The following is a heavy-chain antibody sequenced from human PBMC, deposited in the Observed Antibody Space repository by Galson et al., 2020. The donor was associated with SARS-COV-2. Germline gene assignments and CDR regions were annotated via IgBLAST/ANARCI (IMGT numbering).Heavy chain of an antibody. CDR2: IYYSGST. J-gene: IGHJ5*02. CDR1: GGSISSGGYY. CDR3: ARGLVLRAGDILTGSWFDP. D-gene: IGHD3-9*01. Sequence: SETLSLTCTVSGGSISSGGYYWSWIRQHPGKGLEWIGYIYYSGSTYYNPSLKSRVTISVDTSKNQFSLKLSSVTAADTAVYYCARGLVLRAGDILTGSWFDPWGQGTLVTVSS. V-gene: IGHV4-31*03.